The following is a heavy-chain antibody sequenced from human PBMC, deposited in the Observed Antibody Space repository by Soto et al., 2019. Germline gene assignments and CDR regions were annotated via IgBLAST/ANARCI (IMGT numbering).Heavy chain of an antibody. J-gene: IGHJ1*01. CDR3: AKEDGTYYYDSSGFASAEYFQH. Sequence: GGSLRLSCAASGFTFSSYAMSWVRQAPGKGLEWVSAISGSGGSTYYADSVKGRFTISRDNSKNTLYLQMNSLRAEDTAVYYSAKEDGTYYYDSSGFASAEYFQHWGQGTLVTVSS. CDR1: GFTFSSYA. V-gene: IGHV3-23*01. CDR2: ISGSGGST. D-gene: IGHD3-22*01.